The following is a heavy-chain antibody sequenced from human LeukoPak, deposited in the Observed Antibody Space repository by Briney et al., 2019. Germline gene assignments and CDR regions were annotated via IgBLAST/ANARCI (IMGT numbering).Heavy chain of an antibody. Sequence: PGGSLRLSCTTSGFTFGDYGFNWVRQAPGKGLEWVGFIRKKAHDWTPQYAASVQGRFTISRDDFKGIAYLEMNSLKTEDTAVYYCTRAGGYDNYLDYWGQGTPVTVSP. J-gene: IGHJ4*02. V-gene: IGHV3-49*04. CDR3: TRAGGYDNYLDY. CDR2: IRKKAHDWTP. D-gene: IGHD5-12*01. CDR1: GFTFGDYG.